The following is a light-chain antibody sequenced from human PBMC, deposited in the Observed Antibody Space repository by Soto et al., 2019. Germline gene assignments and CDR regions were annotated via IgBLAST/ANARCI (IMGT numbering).Light chain of an antibody. Sequence: EIVLTQSPATLSLSPGERATLSCRASQSVVSSLAWYQQKPGQAPRLLIYDTSNRATSIPARFSGSGSGTDFTLTISSLEPEDFAIYYCHQRSNWPWTFGQGTKVELK. CDR2: DTS. V-gene: IGKV3-11*01. CDR3: HQRSNWPWT. CDR1: QSVVSS. J-gene: IGKJ1*01.